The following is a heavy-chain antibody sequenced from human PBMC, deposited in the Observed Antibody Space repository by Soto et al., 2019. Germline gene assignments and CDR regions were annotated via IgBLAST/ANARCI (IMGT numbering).Heavy chain of an antibody. CDR1: GGSISSSSYY. J-gene: IGHJ4*02. CDR2: IYYGGST. CDR3: AREWSSFDY. V-gene: IGHV4-39*02. D-gene: IGHD2-15*01. Sequence: SQTLSLTCTVSGGSISSSSYYWGWIRQPPGKGLEWIGSIYYGGSTYYNPSLKSRVTISVDTSKNQFSLKLRSVTAADTAVYYCAREWSSFDYWGQGALVTVSS.